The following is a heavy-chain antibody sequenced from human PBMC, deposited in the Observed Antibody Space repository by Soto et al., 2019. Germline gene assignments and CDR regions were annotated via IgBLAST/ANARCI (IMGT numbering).Heavy chain of an antibody. CDR1: VGSFSGYY. Sequence: SETLSLTCAFYVGSFSGYYWSCIRHPPGKGLEWIGEINHSGSTNYNPSLKSRVTISVDTSKDQFSLKLSSVTAADTAVYYCARGITMVRGKYYYGMDVWGQGTTVSVSS. J-gene: IGHJ6*02. V-gene: IGHV4-34*01. CDR3: ARGITMVRGKYYYGMDV. CDR2: INHSGST. D-gene: IGHD3-10*01.